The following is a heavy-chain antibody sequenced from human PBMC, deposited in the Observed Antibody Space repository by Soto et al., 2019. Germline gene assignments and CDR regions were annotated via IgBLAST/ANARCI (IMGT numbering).Heavy chain of an antibody. CDR2: IWYDGSNK. D-gene: IGHD4-17*01. J-gene: IGHJ4*02. CDR3: ARDLDNVTTGWGLASGFDY. CDR1: GFTFSSYG. Sequence: GGSLRLSCAASGFTFSSYGMHWVRQAPGKGLEWVAVIWYDGSNKYYADSVKGRFTISRDNSKNTLYLQMNSLRAEDTAVYYCARDLDNVTTGWGLASGFDYWGQGTLVTVSS. V-gene: IGHV3-33*01.